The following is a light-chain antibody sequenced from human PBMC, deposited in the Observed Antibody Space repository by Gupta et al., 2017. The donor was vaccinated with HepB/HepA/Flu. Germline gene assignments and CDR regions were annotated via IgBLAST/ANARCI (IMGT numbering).Light chain of an antibody. V-gene: IGLV3-1*01. CDR3: QAWDSSTVV. Sequence: SYQLTQSPSVSVSPGPTASITCSGDKSGDKYACWYQQKPGQSPVLVIYQDSKRPSGIPERFSGSNSGNTATLTISGTQAMDEDDYYCQAWDSSTVVFGGGTKLTVL. J-gene: IGLJ2*01. CDR2: QDS. CDR1: KSGDKY.